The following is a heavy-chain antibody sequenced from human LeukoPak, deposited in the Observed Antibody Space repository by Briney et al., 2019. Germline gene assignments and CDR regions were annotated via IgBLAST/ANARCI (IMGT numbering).Heavy chain of an antibody. D-gene: IGHD4-17*01. CDR3: ARVETTVTTSFDY. CDR2: INHSGST. J-gene: IGHJ4*02. V-gene: IGHV4-34*01. Sequence: KPSETLSLTCAVYGGSFSGYYWSWIRQPPGKGLEWIGEINHSGSTNYNPSLKSRVTISVDTSKNQFSLKLSSVTAADTAVYYCARVETTVTTSFDYWGQGTLVTVSS. CDR1: GGSFSGYY.